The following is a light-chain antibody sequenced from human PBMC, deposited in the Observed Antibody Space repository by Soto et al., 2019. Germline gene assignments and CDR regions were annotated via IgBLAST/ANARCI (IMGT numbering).Light chain of an antibody. Sequence: QAVVTQPPSASGTPGQKVTIVCSGRTSNIGTNSVNWYQQLPGRAPKLLIYSNNQRPSGVPDRFSGSKSGTSASLAISGLQSEDEADYYCAVWDDSLNGLWVFGGGTKLTVL. CDR1: TSNIGTNS. CDR2: SNN. V-gene: IGLV1-44*01. J-gene: IGLJ3*02. CDR3: AVWDDSLNGLWV.